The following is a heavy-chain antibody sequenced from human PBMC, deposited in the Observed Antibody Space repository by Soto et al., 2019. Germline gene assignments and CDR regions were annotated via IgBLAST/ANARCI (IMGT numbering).Heavy chain of an antibody. D-gene: IGHD1-26*01. V-gene: IGHV3-48*02. CDR2: FSGSSGSI. J-gene: IGHJ2*01. CDR1: GFTFSSYS. Sequence: EVQLVESGGNLVQPGGSLRLSCVASGFTFSSYSMNWVRQAPGKGLEWVSYFSGSSGSIYYADSVKGRFTISRDNAKNSLYLQMNSLRDEDTAVYYCARDLVSQGWYFDLWGRGNLVTVSS. CDR3: ARDLVSQGWYFDL.